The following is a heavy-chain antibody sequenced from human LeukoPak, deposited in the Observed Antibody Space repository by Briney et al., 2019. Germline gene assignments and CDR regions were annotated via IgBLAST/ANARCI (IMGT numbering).Heavy chain of an antibody. J-gene: IGHJ5*02. D-gene: IGHD1-26*01. CDR3: ARGVSGSPPRRNWFDP. CDR1: GDSVSSNSAA. CDR2: TYYRSKWYN. Sequence: SQTLSLTCAISGDSVSSNSAAWNWIRQSPSRGLEWLGRTYYRSKWYNDYAVSVKSRITINPDTSKNQFSLQLNSVTPEGTAVYYCARGVSGSPPRRNWFDPWGQGTLVTVSS. V-gene: IGHV6-1*01.